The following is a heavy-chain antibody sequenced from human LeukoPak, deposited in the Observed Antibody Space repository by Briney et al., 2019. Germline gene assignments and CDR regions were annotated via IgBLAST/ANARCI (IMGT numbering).Heavy chain of an antibody. CDR3: ARDQTPVLRFLESATGEFDP. Sequence: SVKVSCKASGGTFSSYAISWVRQAPGQGLEWMGRIIPIFGTANYAQKFQGRVTITTDESTSTAYMELSSLRPEGTAVYYCARDQTPVLRFLESATGEFDPWGQGSLVTVSS. V-gene: IGHV1-69*05. J-gene: IGHJ5*02. CDR1: GGTFSSYA. D-gene: IGHD3-3*01. CDR2: IIPIFGTA.